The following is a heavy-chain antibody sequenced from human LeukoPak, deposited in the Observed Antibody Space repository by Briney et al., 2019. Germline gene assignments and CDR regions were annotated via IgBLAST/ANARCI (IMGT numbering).Heavy chain of an antibody. CDR3: ARLPYSSGYFDAFDI. J-gene: IGHJ3*02. CDR2: IYTSGST. V-gene: IGHV4-4*07. Sequence: SETLSLTCTVSGGSISTYYWSWIRQPAGKGLEWIGRIYTSGSTSYNPSLKSRVTMSLDTSKNHMSLNLSSVTAADTAVYYCARLPYSSGYFDAFDIWGQGTMVSVSS. CDR1: GGSISTYY. D-gene: IGHD3-22*01.